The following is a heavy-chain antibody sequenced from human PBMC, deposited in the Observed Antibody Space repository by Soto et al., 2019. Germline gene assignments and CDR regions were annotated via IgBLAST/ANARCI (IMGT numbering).Heavy chain of an antibody. CDR2: TYWDDDK. J-gene: IGHJ4*02. V-gene: IGHV2-5*02. CDR3: AHRPVHCSGGSCSLY. D-gene: IGHD2-15*01. CDR1: GFSLSTSGVG. Sequence: QITLKESGPTLVKPTQTLTLTCTFSGFSLSTSGVGVGWFRQPQGKALEWLALTYWDDDKRYSPSLKSRLTNAKDTYKYQVVLTMTHMDPVDTATYYCAHRPVHCSGGSCSLYWGQGTLVTVSS.